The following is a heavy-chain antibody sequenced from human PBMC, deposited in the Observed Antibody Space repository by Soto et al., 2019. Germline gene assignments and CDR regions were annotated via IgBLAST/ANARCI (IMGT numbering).Heavy chain of an antibody. CDR1: GFTFSSFW. CDR3: ARIPPGWGGEQLVLDY. Sequence: GGSLRLSCAASGFTFSSFWMHWVRQAPGKGLVWVSRINSDGSTTSYADSVKGRFTISRDNAKNTLYLQMNSLRAEDTAVYYCARIPPGWGGEQLVLDYWGQGTLVTAPQ. V-gene: IGHV3-74*01. J-gene: IGHJ4*02. CDR2: INSDGSTT. D-gene: IGHD6-13*01.